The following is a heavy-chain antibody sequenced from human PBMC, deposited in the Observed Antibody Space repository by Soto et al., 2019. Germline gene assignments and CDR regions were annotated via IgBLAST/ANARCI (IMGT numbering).Heavy chain of an antibody. D-gene: IGHD2-8*01. CDR2: IMPVFRTP. Sequence: QVQLEQSGAEVKKPGSSVMVSCKASGGTFRTAAISWVRQAPGQGLEWMGGIMPVFRTPDYAQKFQGRVTITADESTNTAYMELSGLRSDDTAVYYCARDNDRPQLGGNYYYILDVWGQGTTITVSS. J-gene: IGHJ6*02. V-gene: IGHV1-69*12. CDR3: ARDNDRPQLGGNYYYILDV. CDR1: GGTFRTAA.